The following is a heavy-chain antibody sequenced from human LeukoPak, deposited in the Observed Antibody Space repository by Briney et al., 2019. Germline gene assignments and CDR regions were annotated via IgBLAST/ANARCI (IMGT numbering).Heavy chain of an antibody. CDR3: AMAGRQNNWFDP. CDR1: GGSFSGYY. Sequence: PSETLSLTCAVYGGSFSGYYWSWIRQPPGKGLEWIGEINHSGSTNYNPSLKSRVTISVDTSKNQFSLKLSSVTAADTAVYYRAMAGRQNNWFDPWGQGTLVTVSS. CDR2: INHSGST. V-gene: IGHV4-34*01. J-gene: IGHJ5*02.